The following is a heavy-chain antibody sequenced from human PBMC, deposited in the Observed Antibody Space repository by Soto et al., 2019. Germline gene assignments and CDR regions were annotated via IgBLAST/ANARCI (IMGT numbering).Heavy chain of an antibody. CDR2: ISAYNGNT. Sequence: AASVKVSCKASGYTFTSYGISWVRQAPGQGLEWMGWISAYNGNTNYAQKLQGRVTMTTDTSTSTAYMELRSLRSDDTAVYYCARVYCSSTSCYTACDYWGQGTLVTVSS. V-gene: IGHV1-18*01. CDR1: GYTFTSYG. J-gene: IGHJ4*02. CDR3: ARVYCSSTSCYTACDY. D-gene: IGHD2-2*02.